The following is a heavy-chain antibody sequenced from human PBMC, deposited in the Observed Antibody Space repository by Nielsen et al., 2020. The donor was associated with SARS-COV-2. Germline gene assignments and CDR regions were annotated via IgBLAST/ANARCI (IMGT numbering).Heavy chain of an antibody. CDR2: ISGSGGST. J-gene: IGHJ6*02. CDR1: GFTFSSYA. Sequence: GGSLRLSCAASGFTFSSYAMSWVRQAPGKGLEWVSAISGSGGSTYYADSVKGRFTISRDNSKNTLYLQMNSLRAEDTAVYYCARGDYSYYYYGMDVWGQGTTVTVSS. V-gene: IGHV3-23*01. CDR3: ARGDYSYYYYGMDV. D-gene: IGHD4-11*01.